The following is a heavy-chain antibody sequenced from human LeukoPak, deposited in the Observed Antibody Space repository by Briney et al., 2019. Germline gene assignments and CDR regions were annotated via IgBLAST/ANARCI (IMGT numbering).Heavy chain of an antibody. Sequence: SQTLSLTCAISGDSVSSNSATWHWIRQSPSRCLEWLGRTYYRSKWHNDYAVSVKIRITFTPDTSKNQFSLQLNSVITEDTAVYYCVRVIATTGYFDYWGQGTLVTVSS. D-gene: IGHD6-13*01. CDR1: GDSVSSNSAT. CDR2: TYYRSKWHN. V-gene: IGHV6-1*01. CDR3: VRVIATTGYFDY. J-gene: IGHJ4*02.